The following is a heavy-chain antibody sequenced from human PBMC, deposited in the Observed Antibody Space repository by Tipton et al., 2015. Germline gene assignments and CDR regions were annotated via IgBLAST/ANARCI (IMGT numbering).Heavy chain of an antibody. CDR1: GASVNTGSYY. D-gene: IGHD5-18*01. Sequence: TLSLTCNVSGASVNTGSYYWNWIRQPPGQGLEWIAYYYVGSTNYNPSLKSRVSISLDVSKNQFSLQLKSSTAADTAVYYCARGLRGYSSNWSQGSLVTVSS. CDR3: ARGLRGYSSN. CDR2: YYVGST. J-gene: IGHJ4*02. V-gene: IGHV4-61*01.